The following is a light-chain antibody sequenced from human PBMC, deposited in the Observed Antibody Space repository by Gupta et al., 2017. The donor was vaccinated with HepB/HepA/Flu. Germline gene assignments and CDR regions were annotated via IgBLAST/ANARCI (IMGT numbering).Light chain of an antibody. J-gene: IGKJ5*01. V-gene: IGKV1-9*01. CDR2: SAS. CDR3: QQFNSYPIT. Sequence: DIELTQSPLSLPVSVGDRVTITCRASQDINSYLIWYQQKPGKAPNLLICSASTLQGGVPSRCIGSGSGTEFTLPISSLQPEDFATYYCQQFNSYPITFGQGTQLDIK. CDR1: QDINSY.